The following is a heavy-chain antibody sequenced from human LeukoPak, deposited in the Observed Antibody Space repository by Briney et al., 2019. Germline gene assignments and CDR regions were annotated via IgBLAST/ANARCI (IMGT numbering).Heavy chain of an antibody. V-gene: IGHV3-74*01. J-gene: IGHJ4*02. CDR1: GFTFSSYW. CDR2: INSDGTST. Sequence: PGGSLRLSCAASGFTFSSYWMYWVRQDPGKGLVWVSRINSDGTSTNYADSVKGRFTFSRDNSKNTLYLQMNSLRAEDTAVYYCATLGIYCSSTSCYDVDYWGQGTLVTVSS. D-gene: IGHD2-2*01. CDR3: ATLGIYCSSTSCYDVDY.